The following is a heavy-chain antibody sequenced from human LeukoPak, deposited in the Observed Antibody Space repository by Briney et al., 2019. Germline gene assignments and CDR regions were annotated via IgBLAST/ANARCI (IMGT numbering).Heavy chain of an antibody. J-gene: IGHJ6*03. V-gene: IGHV1-18*01. CDR3: ARDLGSGPYYYYYYMDV. D-gene: IGHD3-3*01. Sequence: ASVKVSCKASGYTFTSYGISWVRQAPGQGLEWMGWISAYNGNTNYAQKLQGRVTMTTDTSTSTAYMELRSLRSDDTAVYYCARDLGSGPYYYYYYMDVWGKGTTVTGSS. CDR2: ISAYNGNT. CDR1: GYTFTSYG.